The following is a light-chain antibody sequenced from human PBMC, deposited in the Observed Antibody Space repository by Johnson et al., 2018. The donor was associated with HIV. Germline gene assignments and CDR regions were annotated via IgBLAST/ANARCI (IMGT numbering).Light chain of an antibody. CDR1: SSNIGNNY. J-gene: IGLJ1*01. V-gene: IGLV1-51*02. Sequence: QSVLTQPPSVSAAPGQKVTISCSGSSSNIGNNYVSWYQQLPGTAPKLLIYENNKRPSGIPDRFSGSKSGTSATLGITGLQTWDEADYYCGTWDSSLSAGKVFGTGTKVTVL. CDR3: GTWDSSLSAGKV. CDR2: ENN.